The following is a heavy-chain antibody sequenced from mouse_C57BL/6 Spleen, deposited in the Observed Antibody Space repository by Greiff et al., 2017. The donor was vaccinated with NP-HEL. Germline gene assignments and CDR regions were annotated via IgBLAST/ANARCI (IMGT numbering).Heavy chain of an antibody. Sequence: EVQLQQSGPGLVKPSQSLSLTCSVTGYSITSGYYWNWIRQFPGNKLEWMGYISYDGSNNYNPSLKNRISITRDTSKNQFFLKLNSVTTEDTATYYCAREGYNLPFAYWGQGTLVTVSA. CDR3: AREGYNLPFAY. D-gene: IGHD1-3*01. CDR2: ISYDGSN. CDR1: GYSITSGYY. V-gene: IGHV3-6*01. J-gene: IGHJ3*01.